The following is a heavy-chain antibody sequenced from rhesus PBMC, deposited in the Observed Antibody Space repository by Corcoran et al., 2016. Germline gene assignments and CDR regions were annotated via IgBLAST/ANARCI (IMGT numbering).Heavy chain of an antibody. D-gene: IGHD4-17*01. CDR2: IYGYSTST. CDR3: ARGPYSNYYLDY. V-gene: IGHV4S9*01. CDR1: VGSIRDYYY. Sequence: QVQLQESGPGLVKPSETLSLSRAGSVGSIRDYYYWHWIPKSPGKGLEWIGIIYGYSTSTYYNPSLKSRVTISKDTSKNQFFLKLSSVTAADTAVYYCARGPYSNYYLDYWGQGVLVTVSS. J-gene: IGHJ4*01.